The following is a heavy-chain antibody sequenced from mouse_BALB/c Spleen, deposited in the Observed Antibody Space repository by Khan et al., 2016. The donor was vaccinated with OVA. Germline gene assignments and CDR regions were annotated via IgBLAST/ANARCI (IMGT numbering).Heavy chain of an antibody. CDR3: ARGNWQSYYFDY. D-gene: IGHD4-1*01. Sequence: EVQLQQSGPELVKPGASVKMSSKASGYTFTNYVLHWVKQKPGQGLEWIGYINPYNGGTKYNEKFKGKATLASDRSSITAFMELSSLTSEDSAVYYCARGNWQSYYFDYWGQGTTLTLSS. J-gene: IGHJ2*01. CDR1: GYTFTNYV. CDR2: INPYNGGT. V-gene: IGHV1S136*01.